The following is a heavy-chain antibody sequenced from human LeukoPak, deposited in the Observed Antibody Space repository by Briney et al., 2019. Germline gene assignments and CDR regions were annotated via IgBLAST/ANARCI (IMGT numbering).Heavy chain of an antibody. CDR3: ARDARITMVRGAALDI. Sequence: ASVKVSCKASGYTFTGYYMHWVRQAPGQGLEWMGWINPNSGGTNDAQKFQGRVTMTRDTSISTAYMELSRLRSDDTAVYYCARDARITMVRGAALDIWGQGTMVTVSS. CDR1: GYTFTGYY. J-gene: IGHJ3*02. CDR2: INPNSGGT. D-gene: IGHD3-10*01. V-gene: IGHV1-2*02.